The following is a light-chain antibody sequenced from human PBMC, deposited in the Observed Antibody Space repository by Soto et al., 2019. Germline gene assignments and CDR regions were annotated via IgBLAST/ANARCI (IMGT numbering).Light chain of an antibody. V-gene: IGLV2-14*01. CDR1: SSDVGGYKF. CDR2: EVS. Sequence: QPVLTQPASVSGSPGQSITISCTGTSSDVGGYKFVSWYQQHPGKAPKLMIYEVSNRPSGVPERFSGSKSGTSASPAITGLQAEDEADYYCQAYDYSLTASVFGGGTKLTVL. CDR3: QAYDYSLTASV. J-gene: IGLJ3*02.